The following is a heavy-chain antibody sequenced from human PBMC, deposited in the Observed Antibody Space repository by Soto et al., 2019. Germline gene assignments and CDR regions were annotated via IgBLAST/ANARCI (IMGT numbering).Heavy chain of an antibody. Sequence: EVQLVESGGGSVQPGGSLRLSCTASGFTFSDYDMHWVRQGSGKGLEWVSTIGAARDPYYPGSVKGRFTISRENARNSMFLQMNSVTVGDTAVYYCARAYSGRLPRRADYYYALDVWGQGTMVTVSS. CDR1: GFTFSDYD. D-gene: IGHD2-15*01. V-gene: IGHV3-13*05. J-gene: IGHJ6*02. CDR2: IGAARDP. CDR3: ARAYSGRLPRRADYYYALDV.